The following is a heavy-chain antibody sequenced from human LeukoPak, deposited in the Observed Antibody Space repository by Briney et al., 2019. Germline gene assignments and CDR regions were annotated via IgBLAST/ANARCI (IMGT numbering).Heavy chain of an antibody. CDR1: GFSLSTSGMC. J-gene: IGHJ4*02. D-gene: IGHD5-12*01. V-gene: IGHV2-70*11. CDR2: IDWDDDK. Sequence: SRPTLVNPTQTLTLTCTFSGFSLSTSGMCVSWIRQPPGKALEWLPRIDWDDDKYYTISLKTRLTISKDTSKNQVVLTMTNMDPVDTATYYCARRAYDPAGIQYYFDYWGPGTLVTVSS. CDR3: ARRAYDPAGIQYYFDY.